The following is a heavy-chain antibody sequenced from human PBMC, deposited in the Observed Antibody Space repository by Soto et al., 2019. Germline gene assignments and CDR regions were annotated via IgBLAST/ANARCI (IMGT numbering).Heavy chain of an antibody. CDR3: ALRRDGYKRWFDP. Sequence: PSETLSLTCTVSGGSISSYYWSWIRRPPGKGLEWIGYIYYSGSTNYNPSLKSRVTISVDTSKNQFSLKLSSVTAADTAVYYCALRRDGYKRWFDPWGQGTLVTVSS. CDR1: GGSISSYY. CDR2: IYYSGST. J-gene: IGHJ5*02. V-gene: IGHV4-59*01. D-gene: IGHD5-12*01.